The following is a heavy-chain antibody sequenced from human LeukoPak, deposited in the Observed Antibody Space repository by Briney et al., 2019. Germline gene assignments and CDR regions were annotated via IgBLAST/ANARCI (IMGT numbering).Heavy chain of an antibody. V-gene: IGHV1-46*03. CDR3: ARENTYYDFWSGYSYYYYYMDV. CDR1: GYTFTSYY. D-gene: IGHD3-3*01. CDR2: INPSGGST. J-gene: IGHJ6*03. Sequence: ASVKVSCKASGYTFTSYYMHWVRQAPGQRLEWMGIINPSGGSTSYAQKFQSRVTMTRDTSTSTVYMELSSLRSEDTAVYYCARENTYYDFWSGYSYYYYYMDVWGKGTTVTVSS.